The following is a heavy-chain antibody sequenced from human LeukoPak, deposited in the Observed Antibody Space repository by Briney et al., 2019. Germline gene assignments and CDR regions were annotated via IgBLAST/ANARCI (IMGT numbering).Heavy chain of an antibody. CDR3: AKDQANYYDSSGYKD. CDR1: GFTFSSYG. Sequence: PGGSLRLSCAASGFTFSSYGMHWVRQAPGKGLEWVAFIRYDGSNKYYADSVKGRFTISRDNSKNTLYLQMNSLRAEDTAVYYCAKDQANYYDSSGYKDWGQGTLVTVSS. CDR2: IRYDGSNK. J-gene: IGHJ4*02. V-gene: IGHV3-30*02. D-gene: IGHD3-22*01.